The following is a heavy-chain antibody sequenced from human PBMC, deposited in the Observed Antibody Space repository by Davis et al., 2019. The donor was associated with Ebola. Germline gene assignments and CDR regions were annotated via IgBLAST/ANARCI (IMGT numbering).Heavy chain of an antibody. Sequence: PGGSLRLSCAASGFTVSSNHMSWVRQAPGKGLELVSVIYNVGGTHYADSVKGRFTISRDNSKNTLYLQMNSLRAEDTAVYYCARARDNGGKADYWGQGTLVTVSS. CDR2: IYNVGGT. CDR3: ARARDNGGKADY. D-gene: IGHD4-23*01. V-gene: IGHV3-66*02. J-gene: IGHJ4*02. CDR1: GFTVSSNH.